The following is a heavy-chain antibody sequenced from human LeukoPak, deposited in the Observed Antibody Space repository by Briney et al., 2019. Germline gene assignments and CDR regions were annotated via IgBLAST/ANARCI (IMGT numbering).Heavy chain of an antibody. Sequence: GRSLRLSCVASGLTFGSYAMHWVRQAPGKRLEWVALISYDGSNKDYAVSVKGRFTISRDNSKNTLYLQMNSLRGEDTAVYYCARDLRDSGWNLDNWGQGTQVTVSS. D-gene: IGHD6-19*01. CDR2: ISYDGSNK. CDR1: GLTFGSYA. V-gene: IGHV3-30-3*01. J-gene: IGHJ4*02. CDR3: ARDLRDSGWNLDN.